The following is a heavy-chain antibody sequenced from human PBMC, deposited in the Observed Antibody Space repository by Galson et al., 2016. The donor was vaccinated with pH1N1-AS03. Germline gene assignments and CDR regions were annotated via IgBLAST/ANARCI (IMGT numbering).Heavy chain of an antibody. CDR2: IYHSGST. J-gene: IGHJ4*02. Sequence: ETLSLTCAVSGYSISSGYCWGWIRQPPGKGLEWIGSIYHSGSTYYNPSLKSRVTISIDTSKNQFSLKLSSVTAADTAVYYCARSDRVLTAASTRPEGGDYWGRGTLVSVSS. V-gene: IGHV4-38-2*01. CDR1: GYSISSGYC. CDR3: ARSDRVLTAASTRPEGGDY. D-gene: IGHD6-13*01.